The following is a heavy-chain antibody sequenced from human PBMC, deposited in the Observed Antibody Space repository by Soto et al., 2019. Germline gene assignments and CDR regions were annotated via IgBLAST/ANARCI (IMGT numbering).Heavy chain of an antibody. V-gene: IGHV4-34*01. CDR2: INHSGST. CDR1: GGSFSGYY. D-gene: IGHD3-16*02. CDR3: AREWGGDYVWGSYRPDAFDI. J-gene: IGHJ3*02. Sequence: QVQLQQWGAGLLKPSETLSLTCAVYGGSFSGYYWSWIRQPPGKGLEWIGEINHSGSTNYNPSLKGRVTISVDTSKNQFSLKLSSVTAADTAVYYCAREWGGDYVWGSYRPDAFDIWGQGTMVTVSS.